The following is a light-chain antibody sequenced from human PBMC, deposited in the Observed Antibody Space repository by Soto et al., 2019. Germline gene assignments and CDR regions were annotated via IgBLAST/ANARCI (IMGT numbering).Light chain of an antibody. V-gene: IGKV3-20*01. Sequence: EIVLTQSPGTLSLSPGGRATLSCRASRSVSSSFLAWYQQKPGQAPRLLIYGASSRATGIPDRFSGSGSGTDFTLTISRLEPEDFATYYCQQLNSYPPITFGQGTRLEIK. CDR3: QQLNSYPPIT. CDR1: RSVSSSF. J-gene: IGKJ5*01. CDR2: GAS.